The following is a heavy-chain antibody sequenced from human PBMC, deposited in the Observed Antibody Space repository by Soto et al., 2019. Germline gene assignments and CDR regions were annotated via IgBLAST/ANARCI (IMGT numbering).Heavy chain of an antibody. Sequence: PSETLSITCTVSGGSISSGGYYWSWIRQHPGKGLEWIGYIYYSGSTNYNPSLKSRVTISVDTSKNQFSLKLSSVTAADTAVYYCACYSGYVPNVIAYWGQGTLVPVSA. CDR2: IYYSGST. CDR1: GGSISSGGYY. V-gene: IGHV4-61*08. D-gene: IGHD5-12*01. J-gene: IGHJ4*02. CDR3: ACYSGYVPNVIAY.